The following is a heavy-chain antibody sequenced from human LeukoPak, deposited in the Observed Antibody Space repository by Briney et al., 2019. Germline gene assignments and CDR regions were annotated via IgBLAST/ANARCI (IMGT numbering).Heavy chain of an antibody. Sequence: PSETLSLTCTVSGGSISSYYWSWIRQPPGKGLEWIGYIYYSGSTNYNPSLKGRVTISVDTSKNQFSLKLSSVTAADTAVYYCARHSGYSSGWYGHWGQGTLVTVSS. CDR1: GGSISSYY. D-gene: IGHD6-19*01. J-gene: IGHJ5*02. CDR2: IYYSGST. CDR3: ARHSGYSSGWYGH. V-gene: IGHV4-59*08.